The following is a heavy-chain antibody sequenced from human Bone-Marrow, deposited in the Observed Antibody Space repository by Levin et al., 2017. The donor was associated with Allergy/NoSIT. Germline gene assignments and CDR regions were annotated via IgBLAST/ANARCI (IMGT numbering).Heavy chain of an antibody. Sequence: GGSLRLSCVGSGLSFSDYSLNWVRQAPGKGLEWVASISSGGSYIFYAESMKGRFTISRDNANNSLSLQMNRLRGEDTAVYYCARAAGAAGRGGMDVWGQGTTVTVSS. CDR3: ARAAGAAGRGGMDV. CDR2: ISSGGSYI. CDR1: GLSFSDYS. J-gene: IGHJ6*02. D-gene: IGHD6-13*01. V-gene: IGHV3-21*01.